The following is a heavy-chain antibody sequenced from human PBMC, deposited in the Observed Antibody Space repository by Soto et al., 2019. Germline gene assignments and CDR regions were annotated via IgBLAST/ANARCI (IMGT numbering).Heavy chain of an antibody. D-gene: IGHD3-3*01. CDR1: GLNFDDFA. CDR2: ITWNSRVL. Sequence: PGGSLRLSCAGTGLNFDDFAMHWVRQAPGKGLEWVSGITWNSRVLAYADSVKGRFTISRDNARSSLYLQMDSLRDEDTALYYCAKGRYDFWSPYYFDSWGQGTLVTVSS. CDR3: AKGRYDFWSPYYFDS. J-gene: IGHJ4*02. V-gene: IGHV3-9*01.